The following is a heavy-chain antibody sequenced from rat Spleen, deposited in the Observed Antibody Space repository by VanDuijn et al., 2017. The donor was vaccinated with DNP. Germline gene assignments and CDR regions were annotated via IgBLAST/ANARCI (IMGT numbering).Heavy chain of an antibody. CDR3: TTGGISFYPFIY. Sequence: QVQLKESGPGLVQPSQTLSLTCTVSGFSFANFPVHWVRQPPGKGLEWIAAISSAGNTFYNSDFKSRLSFSRDTSKNQVLLQMDSPQTEDTAIYFCTTGGISFYPFIYWGQGTLVTVSS. CDR1: GFSFANFP. CDR2: ISSAGNT. D-gene: IGHD1-4*01. V-gene: IGHV2S12*01. J-gene: IGHJ3*01.